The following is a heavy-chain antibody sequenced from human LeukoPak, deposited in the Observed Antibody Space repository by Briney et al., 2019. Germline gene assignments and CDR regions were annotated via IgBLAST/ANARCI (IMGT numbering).Heavy chain of an antibody. CDR3: AKDGLYYDGSEHVYYFDS. D-gene: IGHD3-22*01. J-gene: IGHJ4*02. V-gene: IGHV3-23*01. CDR2: IIYSGGAT. Sequence: GGSLRLSCAASGFTFSRSAMTWVRQGPGTGLEFVASIIYSGGATYYADSVKGRYTISRDNSKNTLYLQMNSLRAEDTALYYCAKDGLYYDGSEHVYYFDSWGQGTLVTVSS. CDR1: GFTFSRSA.